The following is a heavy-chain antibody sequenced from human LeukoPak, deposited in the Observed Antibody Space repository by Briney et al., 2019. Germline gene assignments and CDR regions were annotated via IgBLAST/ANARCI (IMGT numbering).Heavy chain of an antibody. CDR3: ARVIVVVPAASSGEGVWFDP. V-gene: IGHV4-39*07. Sequence: SETLSLTCTVSGGSISSSSYYWGWIRQPPGKGLEWIGSIYYSVSTYYNPSLKSRVTISVDTSKNQFSLKLSSVTAADTAVYYCARVIVVVPAASSGEGVWFDPWGQGTLVTVSS. D-gene: IGHD2-2*01. CDR2: IYYSVST. CDR1: GGSISSSSYY. J-gene: IGHJ5*02.